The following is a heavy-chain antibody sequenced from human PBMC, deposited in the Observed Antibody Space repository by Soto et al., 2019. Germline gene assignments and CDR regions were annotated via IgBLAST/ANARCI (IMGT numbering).Heavy chain of an antibody. J-gene: IGHJ4*02. CDR3: ARDRYGDPLWGQDDFDY. CDR2: ISDSGNST. CDR1: GFTFSSYA. Sequence: EAQLLESGGGLVQPGGSLRLSCAASGFTFSSYAMSWVRQAPGKGLEWVSTISDSGNSTYSADSVKGRFTISRDNSKNTLYLQMNILRAEDTAVYYCARDRYGDPLWGQDDFDYWGQGTLVTVSS. V-gene: IGHV3-23*01. D-gene: IGHD4-17*01.